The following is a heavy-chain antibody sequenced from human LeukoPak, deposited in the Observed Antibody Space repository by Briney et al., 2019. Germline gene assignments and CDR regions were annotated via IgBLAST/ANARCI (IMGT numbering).Heavy chain of an antibody. CDR1: GFTFSSYG. V-gene: IGHV3-23*01. CDR3: AKNAAGLASFADFGR. J-gene: IGHJ4*02. CDR2: IGSSGGST. D-gene: IGHD3-3*02. Sequence: PGGSLRLSCAASGFTFSSYGMSWVRQAPGKGLEWVSRIGSSGGSTYYADSVKGRFTISRDNSKNTLSLHMNSLRAEDTAVYYCAKNAAGLASFADFGRWGRGTLV.